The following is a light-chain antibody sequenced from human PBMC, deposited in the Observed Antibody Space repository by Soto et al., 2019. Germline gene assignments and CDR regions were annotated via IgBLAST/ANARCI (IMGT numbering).Light chain of an antibody. CDR3: QQYGDLPWT. CDR1: QSVSSSY. J-gene: IGKJ1*01. Sequence: EIVLTQSPVPLSLSPGERATLSCRASQSVSSSYLAWYQQNPGQAPRLLIYEASSRATGIPDRFSGSGSGTDFTLTIDRLESEDFAVYFCQQYGDLPWTFGQGTKVDIK. CDR2: EAS. V-gene: IGKV3-20*01.